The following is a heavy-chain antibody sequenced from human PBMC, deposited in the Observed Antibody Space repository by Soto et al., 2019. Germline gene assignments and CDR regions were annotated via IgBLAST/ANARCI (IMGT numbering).Heavy chain of an antibody. CDR2: LHYSGSA. V-gene: IGHV4-59*03. J-gene: IGHJ4*02. CDR1: GASLTESY. Sequence: PSETLPLTCTASGASLTESYGRGTQQPPAKGLEHIGYLHYSGSANYNPPLKSRVTISMDTSKNKFFLQLNSVTAADTAIYYCARSGHTFVGVVWGQGIPVTVSS. CDR3: ARSGHTFVGVV. D-gene: IGHD3-16*01.